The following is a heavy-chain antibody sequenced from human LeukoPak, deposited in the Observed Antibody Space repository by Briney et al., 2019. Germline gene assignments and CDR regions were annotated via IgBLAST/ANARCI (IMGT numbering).Heavy chain of an antibody. Sequence: SGGSLRLSCAASGFTFSSYWMSWVRQAPGKGLEWVANIKQDGSEKYYVDSVKGRFTISRDNAKNSLFLQMNSLRAEDTAVYYCARVGSGNFLGAFDIWGQGTMVTVSS. D-gene: IGHD1-26*01. CDR1: GFTFSSYW. V-gene: IGHV3-7*03. CDR3: ARVGSGNFLGAFDI. J-gene: IGHJ3*02. CDR2: IKQDGSEK.